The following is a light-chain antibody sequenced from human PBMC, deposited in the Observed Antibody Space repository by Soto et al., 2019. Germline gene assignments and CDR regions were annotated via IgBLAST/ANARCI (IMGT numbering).Light chain of an antibody. V-gene: IGKV4-1*01. CDR2: WAS. CDR3: QQYYSLPLT. J-gene: IGKJ4*01. CDR1: QSVLYSSNNKNY. Sequence: DIVMTQSPDSLAVSPGERATVNCKSSQSVLYSSNNKNYLAWYQQKPGQPPKLLIYWASTRESGVPDRFSGSGSGTDFTLTISSLQAEDVAVYHCQQYYSLPLTFGGGTRVEIK.